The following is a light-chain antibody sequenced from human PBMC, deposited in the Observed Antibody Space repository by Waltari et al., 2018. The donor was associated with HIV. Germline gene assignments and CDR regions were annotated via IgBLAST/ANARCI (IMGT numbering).Light chain of an antibody. V-gene: IGKV2-40*01. CDR1: QSLLDGDDGNTY. CDR2: SLS. J-gene: IGKJ5*01. Sequence: IVMTQTPLSLPVTPGEPASISCASSQSLLDGDDGNTYLDWFLQKPGQSSQLLIYSLSYRAAGVPDRFSGSGSGTNFTLKISRVEAVDSATYYCMQRIEVPITFGQGTRLEIK. CDR3: MQRIEVPIT.